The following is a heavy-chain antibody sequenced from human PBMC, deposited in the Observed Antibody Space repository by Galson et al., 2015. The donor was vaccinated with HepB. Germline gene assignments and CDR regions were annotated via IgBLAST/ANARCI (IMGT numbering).Heavy chain of an antibody. V-gene: IGHV1-46*03. CDR2: ITPSADTT. CDR1: GYSFTTYY. J-gene: IGHJ4*02. CDR3: ARDLRMNEWELPDY. Sequence: SGKVSCKASGYSFTTYYIHWVRQAPGQGLEWMGIITPSADTTSYAEKFQGRVSMTRDTSTTTVFMGLSSLRSEDTAVYYCARDLRMNEWELPDYWGQGTLVIVSS. D-gene: IGHD1-26*01.